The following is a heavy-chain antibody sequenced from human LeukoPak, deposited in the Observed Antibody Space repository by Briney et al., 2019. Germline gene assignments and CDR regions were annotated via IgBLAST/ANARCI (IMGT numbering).Heavy chain of an antibody. V-gene: IGHV3-30*04. CDR2: ISYDGRNK. J-gene: IGHJ4*02. CDR3: AREELGMVYFDY. Sequence: GRSLRLSCAASGFILRNYAMHWVRQAPGKGLEWVAVISYDGRNKYYADSVKGRFTISRDNSKNTLFLQMNSLSAEDTAVYYCAREELGMVYFDYWGLGTLATVSS. CDR1: GFILRNYA. D-gene: IGHD7-27*01.